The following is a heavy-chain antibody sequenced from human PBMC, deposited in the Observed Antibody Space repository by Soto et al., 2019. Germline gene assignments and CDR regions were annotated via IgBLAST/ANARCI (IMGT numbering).Heavy chain of an antibody. Sequence: QVQLVQSGAEVKKTGSSVKVSCKTSGGTFSTFGISWVRQAPGQGLEWMGGIIPFFGTAEYSQKFEDRITITADESTNTVYMDLRSLTSEDTAIYYCALTAPMDAGDKYYYDFWCQGALVTVSS. CDR2: IIPFFGTA. CDR3: ALTAPMDAGDKYYYDF. D-gene: IGHD3-16*01. J-gene: IGHJ4*02. CDR1: GGTFSTFG. V-gene: IGHV1-69*01.